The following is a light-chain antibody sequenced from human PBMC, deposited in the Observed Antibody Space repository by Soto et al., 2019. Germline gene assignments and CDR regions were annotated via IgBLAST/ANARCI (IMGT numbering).Light chain of an antibody. J-gene: IGLJ1*01. CDR3: CSYVGSYTSYV. CDR2: DVT. Sequence: QSALTQPRSVSGSPGQSVTISCTGTSSDVGGYNFVSWYQQHPGKAPKFMIYDVTKRPSGVPDRFSGSKSVNTASLTISGLQAEDEADYYCCSYVGSYTSYVFGTGTKVTVL. CDR1: SSDVGGYNF. V-gene: IGLV2-11*01.